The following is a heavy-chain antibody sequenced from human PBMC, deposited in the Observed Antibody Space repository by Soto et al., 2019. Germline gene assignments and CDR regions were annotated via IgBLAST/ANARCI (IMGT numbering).Heavy chain of an antibody. Sequence: QVQLQQWGAGLVKPSETLSLTCDVSGGSFSGYYWSWIRQPPGKGLEWIGEIDHSGSTSYNPSLRSRVPRTGDTSTSQFSLKLCSVTAAATAVSFSARRITQIVVVFVSWGQGTLVTVSS. CDR2: IDHSGST. V-gene: IGHV4-34*01. CDR3: ARRITQIVVVFVS. J-gene: IGHJ4*02. CDR1: GGSFSGYY. D-gene: IGHD3-22*01.